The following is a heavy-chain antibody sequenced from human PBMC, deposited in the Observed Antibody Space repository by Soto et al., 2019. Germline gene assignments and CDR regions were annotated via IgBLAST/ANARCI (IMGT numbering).Heavy chain of an antibody. V-gene: IGHV3-30-3*01. CDR1: GFTFSSYA. Sequence: PGGSLRLSCAASGFTFSSYAMHWVRQAPGKGLEWVAVISYDGSNKYYADSVKGRFTISRDNSKNTLYLQMNSLRAEDTAVYYCARGVHSAARPSYFDYWGQGTLVTVSS. J-gene: IGHJ4*02. CDR3: ARGVHSAARPSYFDY. CDR2: ISYDGSNK. D-gene: IGHD6-6*01.